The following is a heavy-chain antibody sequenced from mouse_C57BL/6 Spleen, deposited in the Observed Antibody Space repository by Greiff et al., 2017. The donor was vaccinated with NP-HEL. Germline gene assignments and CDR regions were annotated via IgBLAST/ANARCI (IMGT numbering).Heavy chain of an antibody. CDR1: GFTFSDYG. J-gene: IGHJ1*03. CDR3: ARDDVGYYPRYFDV. D-gene: IGHD2-3*01. V-gene: IGHV5-17*01. Sequence: EVQVVESGGGLVKPGGSLKLSCAASGFTFSDYGMHWVRQAPEKGLEWVAYISSGSGTIYYADTVKGRFTISRDNAKITLFLQRTRLRYEDTAMYYCARDDVGYYPRYFDVWGTGTTVTVSS. CDR2: ISSGSGTI.